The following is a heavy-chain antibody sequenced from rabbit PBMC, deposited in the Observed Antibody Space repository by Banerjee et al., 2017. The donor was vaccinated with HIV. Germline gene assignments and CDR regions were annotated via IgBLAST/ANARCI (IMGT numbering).Heavy chain of an antibody. J-gene: IGHJ3*01. D-gene: IGHD3-1*01. V-gene: IGHV1S7*01. CDR3: ARGGDWGTRLDL. Sequence: QLKETGGGLVQPGGSLTLSCKASGFDLTTYYMNWVRQAPGKGLEWIGSIAGDKGRPYYASWVSGRFTISSDKAQNTVDLQMQSLTAVDRATYFCARGGDWGTRLDLWGPGTLVTVS. CDR1: GFDLTTYY. CDR2: IAGDKGRP.